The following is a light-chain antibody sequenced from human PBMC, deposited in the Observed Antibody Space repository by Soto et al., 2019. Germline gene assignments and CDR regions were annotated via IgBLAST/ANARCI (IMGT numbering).Light chain of an antibody. J-gene: IGKJ4*01. CDR3: QQYDNLPLT. Sequence: IQMTQSPSSLSASVGDRVPITCRASQGIRNDLGWYQQKPGKAPKLLIYDASNLETGVPSRFSGSGSGTDFTFTISSLQPEDIATYYCQQYDNLPLTFGGGTKVDIK. CDR2: DAS. V-gene: IGKV1-33*01. CDR1: QGIRND.